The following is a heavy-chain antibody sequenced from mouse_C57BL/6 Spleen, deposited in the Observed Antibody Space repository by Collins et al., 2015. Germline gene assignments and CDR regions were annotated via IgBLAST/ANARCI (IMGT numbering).Heavy chain of an antibody. CDR2: IYPSDSET. V-gene: IGHV1-61*01. Sequence: QVQLQQPGAELVRPGSSVKLSCKASGYTFTSYWVDWVKQRPGQGLEWIGNIYPSDSETHYNQKFKDKATLTVDKSSSTAYMQLSSLTSEDSAVYYCATANSYYAMDYWGQGTSVTVSS. CDR3: ATANSYYAMDY. CDR1: GYTFTSYW. J-gene: IGHJ4*01. D-gene: IGHD4-1*01.